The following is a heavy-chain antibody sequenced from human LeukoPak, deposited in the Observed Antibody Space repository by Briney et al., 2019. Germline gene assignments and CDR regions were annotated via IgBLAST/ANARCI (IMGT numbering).Heavy chain of an antibody. CDR1: GFIVSSFH. J-gene: IGHJ2*01. D-gene: IGHD2-2*01. CDR2: LYSGGRT. V-gene: IGHV3-53*01. CDR3: AKRPYCSSTSCDWYFDL. Sequence: GGSLRLSCAASGFIVSSFHMSWVRQAPGKGLEWVSVLYSGGRTYYADSVKGRFTISRDNSKNTLYLQMNSLRAEDTAVYYCAKRPYCSSTSCDWYFDLWGRGTLVTVSS.